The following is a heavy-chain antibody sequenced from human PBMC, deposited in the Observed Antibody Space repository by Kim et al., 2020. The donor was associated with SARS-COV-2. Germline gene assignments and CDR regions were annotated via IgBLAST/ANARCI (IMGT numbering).Heavy chain of an antibody. CDR1: RGSIRSFY. Sequence: SETLSLTCTVSRGSIRSFYWSWIRQSPGKGLEWIGDVYYSGSANYNPSLKSRVTISLDMSQNQFSLRLSSVTAADTALYFCARGRPSYTAVTTWFDPWGQGTLVTVSS. J-gene: IGHJ5*02. V-gene: IGHV4-59*13. D-gene: IGHD4-17*01. CDR2: VYYSGSA. CDR3: ARGRPSYTAVTTWFDP.